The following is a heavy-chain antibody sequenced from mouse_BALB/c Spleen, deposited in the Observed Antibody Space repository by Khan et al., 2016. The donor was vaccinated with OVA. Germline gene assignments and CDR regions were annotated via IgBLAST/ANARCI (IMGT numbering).Heavy chain of an antibody. CDR2: IIPNNGVI. CDR3: TRGLYDV. Sequence: IQLVQSGPEVVKPGASVKMSCKASGYTFTDYYMKLVKQSHGKSLEWIGDIIPNNGVIFSNQKFKGKATLIVDKSSSTGYMQLNSLTSEDSALYFCTRGLYDVWGAGTTVTVSS. CDR1: GYTFTDYY. J-gene: IGHJ1*01. V-gene: IGHV1-19*01.